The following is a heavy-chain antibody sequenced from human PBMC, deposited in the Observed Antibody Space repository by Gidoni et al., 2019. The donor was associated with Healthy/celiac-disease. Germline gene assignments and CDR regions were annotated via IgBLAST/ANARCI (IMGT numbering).Heavy chain of an antibody. Sequence: QVQLQQWGAGLLKPSETLSLTCAVYGGSFSGYYWSWIRQPPGKGLEWIGEINHSGSTNYNPSLKSRVTISVDTSKNQFSLKLSSVTAADTAVYYCARVPPMVREFDYWAREPWSPSPQ. V-gene: IGHV4-34*01. D-gene: IGHD3-10*01. CDR3: ARVPPMVREFDY. CDR1: GGSFSGYY. J-gene: IGHJ4*02. CDR2: INHSGST.